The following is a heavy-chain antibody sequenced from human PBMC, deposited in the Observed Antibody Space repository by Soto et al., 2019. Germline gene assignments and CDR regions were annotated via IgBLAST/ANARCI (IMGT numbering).Heavy chain of an antibody. Sequence: GGSLRLSCAASGFTFSSYGMHWVRQAPGKGLEWVAVISYDGSNKYYADSVKGRFIISRDNSKNTLYLQMNSLRAEDTAVYYCAKDAPGSGWLSDYWGQGTRVTVSS. CDR1: GFTFSSYG. D-gene: IGHD3-22*01. CDR2: ISYDGSNK. V-gene: IGHV3-30*18. J-gene: IGHJ4*02. CDR3: AKDAPGSGWLSDY.